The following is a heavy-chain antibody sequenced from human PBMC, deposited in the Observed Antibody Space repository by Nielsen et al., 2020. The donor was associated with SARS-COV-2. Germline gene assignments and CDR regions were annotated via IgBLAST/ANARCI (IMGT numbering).Heavy chain of an antibody. CDR3: ARDGGIGYYFDY. CDR1: GLTFSDYY. CDR2: ISNSGDTI. V-gene: IGHV3-11*01. Sequence: GESLKISCAASGLTFSDYYMNWIRQAPGRGLEWISYISNSGDTIYYADSVRGRFTISRDNARKSLYLQINSLRGEDTAVYYCARDGGIGYYFDYWGQGTLVTVSS. J-gene: IGHJ4*02. D-gene: IGHD2-21*01.